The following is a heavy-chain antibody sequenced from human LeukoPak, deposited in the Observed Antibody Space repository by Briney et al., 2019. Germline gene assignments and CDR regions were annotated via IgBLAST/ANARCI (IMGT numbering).Heavy chain of an antibody. J-gene: IGHJ3*02. CDR3: ARVRQQLVGNDAFDI. CDR1: GFTFSSYS. D-gene: IGHD6-13*01. Sequence: GGSLRLSCAASGFTFSSYSMNWVRQAPGKGLEWVSSISSSSSYIYYADSVKGRFTISRDNAKNSLYLQMNSLRAEDTAVYYCARVRQQLVGNDAFDIWGQGTMVTVSS. V-gene: IGHV3-21*01. CDR2: ISSSSSYI.